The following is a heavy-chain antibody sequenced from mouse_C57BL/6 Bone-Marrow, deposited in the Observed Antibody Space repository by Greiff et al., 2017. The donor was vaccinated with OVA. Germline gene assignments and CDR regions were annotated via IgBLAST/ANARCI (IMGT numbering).Heavy chain of an antibody. CDR3: APYYGSRDWYFDV. V-gene: IGHV14-2*01. Sequence: VQLKESGAELVKPGAPVKLSCTASGFNIKDYYMHWVKQRTEQGLEWIGRIDPEDGETKYAPKFQGKATITADTSSNTAYLQLSSLTSEDTAVYYCAPYYGSRDWYFDVWGTGTTVTVSS. CDR1: GFNIKDYY. D-gene: IGHD1-1*01. J-gene: IGHJ1*03. CDR2: IDPEDGET.